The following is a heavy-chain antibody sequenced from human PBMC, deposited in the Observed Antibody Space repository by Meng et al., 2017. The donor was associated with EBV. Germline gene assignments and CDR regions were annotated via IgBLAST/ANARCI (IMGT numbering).Heavy chain of an antibody. J-gene: IGHJ5*02. V-gene: IGHV1-8*01. Sequence: QVQRVKSGAGVKKPGASVKVSCKASGYTFTSYDINWVRQATGQGLEWMGWMNPNSGNTGYAQKFQGRVTMTRNTSISTAYMELSSLRSEDTAVYYCARGPYYYDSSGYYYGEFDPWGQGTLVTVSS. CDR1: GYTFTSYD. D-gene: IGHD3-22*01. CDR3: ARGPYYYDSSGYYYGEFDP. CDR2: MNPNSGNT.